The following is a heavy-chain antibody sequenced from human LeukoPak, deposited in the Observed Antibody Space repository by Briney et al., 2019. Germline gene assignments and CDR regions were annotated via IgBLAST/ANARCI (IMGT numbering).Heavy chain of an antibody. CDR3: ARDPLRGSYLFDY. CDR1: CYSISSGYY. Sequence: SETLPLTCAVSCYSISSGYYWGWIRQPPGKGLEWIGSIYHSGSTYYNPSLKSRVTISVDTSKNQFSLKLSSVTAADTAVYYCARDPLRGSYLFDYWGQGTLVTVSS. V-gene: IGHV4-38-2*02. J-gene: IGHJ4*02. CDR2: IYHSGST. D-gene: IGHD1-26*01.